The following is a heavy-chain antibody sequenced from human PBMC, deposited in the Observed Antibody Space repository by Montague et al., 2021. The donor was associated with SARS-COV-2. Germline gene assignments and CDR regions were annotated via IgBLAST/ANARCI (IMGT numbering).Heavy chain of an antibody. Sequence: SETLSLTCTVSRDSIGSHNYFWAWIRQPPGKGLEWIGSVDYSGLTFYNPSLESRVTISVDTSKEQFSLKVNSVTAADTAVYYCAKDVEALAWGTFDIWGQGTMVTVSS. CDR2: VDYSGLT. D-gene: IGHD3-16*01. CDR1: RDSIGSHNYF. J-gene: IGHJ3*02. CDR3: AKDVEALAWGTFDI. V-gene: IGHV4-39*07.